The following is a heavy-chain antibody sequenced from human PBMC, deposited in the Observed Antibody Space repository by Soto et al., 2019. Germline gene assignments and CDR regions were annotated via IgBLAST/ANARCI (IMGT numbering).Heavy chain of an antibody. CDR2: MNPNSGNT. D-gene: IGHD3-9*01. J-gene: IGHJ6*02. Sequence: ASVKVSCKASGYTFTSYDINWVRQATGQGLEWMGWMNPNSGNTGYAQKFQGRVTMTRNTSISTAYMELSSLRSEDTAVYYCATLWDDILTWGMDVWGQGTTVTVSS. V-gene: IGHV1-8*01. CDR1: GYTFTSYD. CDR3: ATLWDDILTWGMDV.